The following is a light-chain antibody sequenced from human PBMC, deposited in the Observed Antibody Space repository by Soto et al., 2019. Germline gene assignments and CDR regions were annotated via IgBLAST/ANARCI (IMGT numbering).Light chain of an antibody. J-gene: IGLJ3*02. V-gene: IGLV2-11*01. CDR1: SSDVGGYNY. CDR2: DVT. CDR3: FSYAGNYVV. Sequence: QSALTQPHSVSGSPGQSVTISCTGTSSDVGGYNYVSWYQQHPGKAPKLMIYDVTARPSGVPDRFCGSKSGITASLTISGLQAEDEADYFCFSYAGNYVVFGGGTKLNVL.